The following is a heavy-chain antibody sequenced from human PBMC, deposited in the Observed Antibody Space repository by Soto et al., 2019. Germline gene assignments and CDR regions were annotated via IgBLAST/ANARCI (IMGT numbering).Heavy chain of an antibody. V-gene: IGHV1-69*01. CDR3: AGDSRVVVCEADRSYYYYGLDV. Sequence: QVQLVQSGAEVKKPGSSVKVSCKASGGTFISYVISWVRQAPGQGLEWMGGFIPIFDTANYPQKFQDRVTITADESTSTDYMKMSSLRYEDTAVYYCAGDSRVVVCEADRSYYYYGLDVWGQGTTVTVSS. D-gene: IGHD2-21*01. CDR1: GGTFISYV. J-gene: IGHJ6*02. CDR2: FIPIFDTA.